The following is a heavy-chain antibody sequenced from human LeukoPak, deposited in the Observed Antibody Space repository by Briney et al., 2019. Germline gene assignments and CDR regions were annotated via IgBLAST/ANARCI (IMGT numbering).Heavy chain of an antibody. Sequence: PSETLSLTCTVSGGSISSGGYYWSWIRQHPGKGLEWIGYIYYSGSTYYSPSLKSRVTISVDTSKNQFSLKLSSVTAADTAVYYCARESVPANWFDPWGQGTLVTVSS. CDR2: IYYSGST. CDR3: ARESVPANWFDP. J-gene: IGHJ5*02. V-gene: IGHV4-31*03. CDR1: GGSISSGGYY. D-gene: IGHD2-2*01.